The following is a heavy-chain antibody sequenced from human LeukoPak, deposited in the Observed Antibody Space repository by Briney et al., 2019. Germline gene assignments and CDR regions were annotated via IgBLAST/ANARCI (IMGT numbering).Heavy chain of an antibody. J-gene: IGHJ4*02. Sequence: SQTLSLTFPISGDSVSSNSAAWNWLRQSPSRGLEWLGSTYYRSKWYNDYAVSVKSRITINPDTSKNQFSLQLNSVTPEDTAVYYCARGETAAGFDYWGQGTLVTVSS. CDR3: ARGETAAGFDY. CDR1: GDSVSSNSAA. D-gene: IGHD6-13*01. V-gene: IGHV6-1*01. CDR2: TYYRSKWYN.